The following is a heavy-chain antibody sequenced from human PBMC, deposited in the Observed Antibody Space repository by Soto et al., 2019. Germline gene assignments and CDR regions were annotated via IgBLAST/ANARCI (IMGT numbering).Heavy chain of an antibody. Sequence: SETLSLTCAVSGGSISSGGYSWSWIRQPPGKVLEWIVYIYHSGYTYCNPSLKSRVTVAVDKSKNQLSLKLNSVNASYTADYYCAGTSYYDSTCYYNLDVWGPGNTVTVSS. CDR1: GGSISSGGYS. D-gene: IGHD3-22*01. V-gene: IGHV4-30-2*01. J-gene: IGHJ6*02. CDR2: IYHSGYT. CDR3: AGTSYYDSTCYYNLDV.